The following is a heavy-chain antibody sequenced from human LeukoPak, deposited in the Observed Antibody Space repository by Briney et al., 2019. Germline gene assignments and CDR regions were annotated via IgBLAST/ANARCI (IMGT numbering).Heavy chain of an antibody. CDR3: ARGIPRQYSSSWYNY. CDR2: INHSGST. J-gene: IGHJ4*02. D-gene: IGHD6-13*01. V-gene: IGHV4-34*01. Sequence: SETLSLTCAVYGGSFSGYYWSWIRQPPGKGLEWIGEINHSGSTNYNPSLKGRVTISVDTSKNQFSLKLSSVTAADTAVYYCARGIPRQYSSSWYNYWGQGTLVTVSS. CDR1: GGSFSGYY.